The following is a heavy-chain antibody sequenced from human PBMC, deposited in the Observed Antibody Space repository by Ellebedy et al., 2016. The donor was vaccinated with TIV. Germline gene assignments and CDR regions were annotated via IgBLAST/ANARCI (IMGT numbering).Heavy chain of an antibody. D-gene: IGHD2-15*01. J-gene: IGHJ4*02. CDR3: ARDHDPHCSGGSCTRFDS. V-gene: IGHV3-30*03. CDR1: GFRFRTYG. CDR2: LSYDGSNQ. Sequence: GGSLRLXXAASGFRFRTYGMHCVRQAPGKGLEWVAGLSYDGSNQFYADSVKGRFTISRNNAKKSLLLEMDSLRAEDTAVYFCARDHDPHCSGGSCTRFDSWGQGTLVTVSS.